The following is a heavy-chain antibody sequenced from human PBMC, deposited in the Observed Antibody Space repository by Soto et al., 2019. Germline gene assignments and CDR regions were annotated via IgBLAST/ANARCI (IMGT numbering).Heavy chain of an antibody. CDR1: GGSISSGGYY. CDR2: IYYSGST. CDR3: ARGYPRYHLAY. D-gene: IGHD2-2*01. J-gene: IGHJ4*02. V-gene: IGHV4-31*03. Sequence: SETLSLTCTVSGGSISSGGYYWSWIRQHPGKGLEWIGYIYYSGSTYYNPSLKSRVTISVDTSKNQFSLKLSSVTAADTAVYYCARGYPRYHLAYWGQGTLVTVSS.